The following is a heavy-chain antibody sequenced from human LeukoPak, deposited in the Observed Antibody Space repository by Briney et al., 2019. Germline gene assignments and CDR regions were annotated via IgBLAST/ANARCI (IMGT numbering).Heavy chain of an antibody. D-gene: IGHD3-10*01. CDR2: IRYDGSNK. V-gene: IGHV3-30*02. Sequence: PGGSLRLSCAASGFTFSSYGMHWVRQAPGKGLEWVAFIRYDGSNKYYADSVKGRFTISRDNSKNTLYLQMNSLRAEDTAVYYCAKDPGLRGSGFDYWGQGTLVTVSS. J-gene: IGHJ4*02. CDR3: AKDPGLRGSGFDY. CDR1: GFTFSSYG.